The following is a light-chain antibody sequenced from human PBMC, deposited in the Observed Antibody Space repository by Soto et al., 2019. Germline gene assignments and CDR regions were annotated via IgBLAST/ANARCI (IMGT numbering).Light chain of an antibody. J-gene: IGLJ1*01. CDR1: SSDVGGYNY. CDR2: EVN. Sequence: QSALTQPPSASGSPGQSVTISCTGTSSDVGGYNYVSWYQQHPGKVPKLMVYEVNKRPSGVPARFSGSKSGNTASLTVAGLQAEDEADYYCTSYAGGSNVFGTGTKLTVL. CDR3: TSYAGGSNV. V-gene: IGLV2-8*01.